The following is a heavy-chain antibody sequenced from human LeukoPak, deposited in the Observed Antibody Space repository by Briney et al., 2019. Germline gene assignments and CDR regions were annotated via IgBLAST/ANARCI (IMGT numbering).Heavy chain of an antibody. CDR3: AKDRPPVCDATRCLGDSFNI. V-gene: IGHV3-30*18. CDR1: GLTVGANY. D-gene: IGHD3-16*01. CDR2: ISYDGSNK. Sequence: GGSLRLSCAASGLTVGANYMNWVRQAPGKGLEWVAVISYDGSNKYYADSVKGRFTISRDNSKNTLSLQMSSLTAEDTAVYYCAKDRPPVCDATRCLGDSFNIWGQGTMVTVSS. J-gene: IGHJ3*02.